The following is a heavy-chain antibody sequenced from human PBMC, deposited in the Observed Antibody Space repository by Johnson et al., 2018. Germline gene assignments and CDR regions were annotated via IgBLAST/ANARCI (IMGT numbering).Heavy chain of an antibody. D-gene: IGHD3-22*01. CDR1: GGNFSTSA. CDR3: ARSESSNYFRGLFDP. CDR2: IIPLLGRG. J-gene: IGHJ5*02. V-gene: IGHV1-69*09. Sequence: QVQLVESGAEVKKPGSSVKVSCKASGGNFSTSAITWVRRAPGQGLEWMARIIPLLGRGNYAPNFQGRLTATEETSPNTAYMELSSLRSEDTAVYYCARSESSNYFRGLFDPWCQGTLVTVSS.